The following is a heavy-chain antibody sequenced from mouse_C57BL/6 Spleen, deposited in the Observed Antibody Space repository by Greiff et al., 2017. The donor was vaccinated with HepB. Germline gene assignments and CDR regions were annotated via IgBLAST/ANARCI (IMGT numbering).Heavy chain of an antibody. Sequence: QVQLQQPGAELVRPGSSVKLSCKASGYTFTSYWMDWVKQRPGQGLEWIGNIYPSDSETHYNQKFKDKATLTVDKSSSTAYMQLSSLTSEDSAVYYCARFEGGMDYWGKGTSVTVSS. D-gene: IGHD1-1*02. CDR1: GYTFTSYW. J-gene: IGHJ4*01. CDR3: ARFEGGMDY. V-gene: IGHV1-61*01. CDR2: IYPSDSET.